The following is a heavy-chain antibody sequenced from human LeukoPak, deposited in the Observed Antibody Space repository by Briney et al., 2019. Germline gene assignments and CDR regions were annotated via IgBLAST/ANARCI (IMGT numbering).Heavy chain of an antibody. CDR1: GFPFIEYS. CDR3: ARDHNYAFDN. V-gene: IGHV3-48*01. Sequence: GGSLRLSCTASGFPFIEYSMNWVRQVPGKGLEWISYIGIDSGKTKYADSVRGRFTISADKAKNSLYLQMNSLRVEDTAVYYCARDHNYAFDNWGQGTLVSVAS. J-gene: IGHJ4*02. CDR2: IGIDSGKT. D-gene: IGHD1-1*01.